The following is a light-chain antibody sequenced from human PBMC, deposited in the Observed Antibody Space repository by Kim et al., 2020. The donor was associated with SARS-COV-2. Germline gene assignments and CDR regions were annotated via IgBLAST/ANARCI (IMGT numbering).Light chain of an antibody. V-gene: IGLV3-19*01. J-gene: IGLJ3*02. Sequence: PAMSVTWGQTIRITGQGNRLSWYQQKPGQAPLLVIYDRNNRPSGIPARFSGSSSGNTGSLTITGAQSEDEADYYCSSRNSRDNYWMFGSGTKLTVL. CDR2: DRN. CDR3: SSRNSRDNYWM. CDR1: RLS.